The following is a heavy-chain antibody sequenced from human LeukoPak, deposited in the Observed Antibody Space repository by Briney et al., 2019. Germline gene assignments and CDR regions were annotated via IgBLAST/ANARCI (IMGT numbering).Heavy chain of an antibody. CDR1: GFTFSSYA. CDR3: ARERYSSGWFDY. V-gene: IGHV3-23*01. J-gene: IGHJ4*02. CDR2: ISGSGGRT. Sequence: HPGGSLRLSCAASGFTFSSYAMSWVRQAPGKGLEWVSAISGSGGRTYYGDSVKGRSTNSRDNSKNTVYLQMNSLRAEDTAVYYCARERYSSGWFDYWGQGTLVTVSS. D-gene: IGHD6-19*01.